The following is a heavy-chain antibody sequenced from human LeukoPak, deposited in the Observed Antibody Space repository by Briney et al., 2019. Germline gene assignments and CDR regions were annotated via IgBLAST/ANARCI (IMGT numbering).Heavy chain of an antibody. CDR3: ARADYDILTGYSPIDY. V-gene: IGHV3-23*01. J-gene: IGHJ4*02. CDR2: LSGSGDTT. CDR1: GFSFRNYG. Sequence: PGGSLRLSCAASGFSFRNYGMSWVRQAPGKGLEWVSALSGSGDTTYYGDSERGRFTISRDNSKNTLYLQINSLRAEDTAVYYCARADYDILTGYSPIDYWGQGTLVTVSS. D-gene: IGHD3-9*01.